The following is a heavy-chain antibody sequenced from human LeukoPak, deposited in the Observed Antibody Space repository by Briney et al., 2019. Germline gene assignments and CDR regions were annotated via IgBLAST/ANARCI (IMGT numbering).Heavy chain of an antibody. CDR1: GDSVSSNSAA. D-gene: IGHD2-21*01. J-gene: IGHJ5*01. CDR2: TYYRSKWSN. V-gene: IGHV6-1*01. CDR3: ARGSAISVRTHDS. Sequence: SQTLSLTCAISGDSVSSNSAAWNWIRQSPSRGLEWLGRTYYRSKWSNDYASSVKSRITINPDTSKNQFSLQLNSVTPEDTAVYYCARGSAISVRTHDSWGQGTLVTVSS.